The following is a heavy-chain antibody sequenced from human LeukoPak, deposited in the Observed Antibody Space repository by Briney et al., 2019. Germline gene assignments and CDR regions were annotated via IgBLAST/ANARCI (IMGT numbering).Heavy chain of an antibody. J-gene: IGHJ3*02. CDR1: GGSISSYY. Sequence: SETLSLTCTVSGGSISSYYWSWIRQPPGKGLEWIGYIYYSGSTNYNPSLKSRVTISVDTSKNQFSLKLSSVTAADTAVYYCARSGINSGWYNRDAFDIWGQGTIVTVSS. V-gene: IGHV4-59*01. CDR3: ARSGINSGWYNRDAFDI. D-gene: IGHD6-19*01. CDR2: IYYSGST.